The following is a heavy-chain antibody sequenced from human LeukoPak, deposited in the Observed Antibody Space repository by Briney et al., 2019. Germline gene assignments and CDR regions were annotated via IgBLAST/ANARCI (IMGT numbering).Heavy chain of an antibody. V-gene: IGHV3-9*01. J-gene: IGHJ6*02. CDR2: ISWNSGSI. Sequence: GRSLRLSCAASGFTFDGYAMHWVRQAPGKGLEWVSGISWNSGSIGYADSVKGRFTISRDNAKNSLYLQMNSLRAEDTALYYCAIIWPRGSDYGMDVWGQGTTVTVSS. D-gene: IGHD2-15*01. CDR3: AIIWPRGSDYGMDV. CDR1: GFTFDGYA.